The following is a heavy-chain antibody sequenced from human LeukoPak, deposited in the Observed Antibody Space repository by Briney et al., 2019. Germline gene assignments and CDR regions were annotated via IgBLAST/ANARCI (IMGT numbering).Heavy chain of an antibody. Sequence: ASVKVSCKASGYTFTSYDINWVRQATGQGLEWMGWMNPNSGNTGYAQKFQGRVTMTRNTSISTAYMELSSLSSEDTAVYYCAGGGSGWYGGYNWFDPWGQGTLVTVSS. V-gene: IGHV1-8*01. J-gene: IGHJ5*02. D-gene: IGHD6-19*01. CDR2: MNPNSGNT. CDR3: AGGGSGWYGGYNWFDP. CDR1: GYTFTSYD.